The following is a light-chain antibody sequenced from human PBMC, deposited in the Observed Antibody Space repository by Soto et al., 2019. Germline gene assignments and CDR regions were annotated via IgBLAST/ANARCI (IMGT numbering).Light chain of an antibody. J-gene: IGKJ5*01. CDR1: QSISSY. Sequence: DIQMTQSPSSLSASVGDRVTITCRASQSISSYLNWYQQKPGKAPKLLIYAASSLQSGVPSRFSGSRSGTEFTLTISSLQPEDFATYYCQRSYSTPITFGRGTLLEIK. CDR2: AAS. V-gene: IGKV1-39*01. CDR3: QRSYSTPIT.